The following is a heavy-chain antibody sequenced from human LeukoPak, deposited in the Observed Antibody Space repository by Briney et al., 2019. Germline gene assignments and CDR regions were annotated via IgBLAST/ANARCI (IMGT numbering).Heavy chain of an antibody. D-gene: IGHD1-26*01. CDR2: ISLAGQT. J-gene: IGHJ4*02. Sequence: PSGTLSLTCGVSGGSISGTNWWSWVRQPPGQGLEWIGEISLAGQTNYNPSLNGRVTMSLDKSSNQLSLHLTSVTAADTATYFCSRESGPFCPYGYWGQGTLVIVSS. V-gene: IGHV4-4*02. CDR1: GGSISGTNW. CDR3: SRESGPFCPYGY.